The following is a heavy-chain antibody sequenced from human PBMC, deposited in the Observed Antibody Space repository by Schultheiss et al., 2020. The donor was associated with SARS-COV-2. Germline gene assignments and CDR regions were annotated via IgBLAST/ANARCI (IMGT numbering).Heavy chain of an antibody. V-gene: IGHV4-30-2*01. CDR2: IYHSGST. J-gene: IGHJ5*02. Sequence: SETLSLTCAVSGGSISSGGYSWSWIRQPPGKGLEWIGYIYHSGSTYYNPSLKSRVTISVDTSKNQFSLKLSSVTAADTAVYYCAREWGPTAKLRGDWFDPWGQGTLVTVSS. CDR3: AREWGPTAKLRGDWFDP. CDR1: GGSISSGGYS. D-gene: IGHD4-17*01.